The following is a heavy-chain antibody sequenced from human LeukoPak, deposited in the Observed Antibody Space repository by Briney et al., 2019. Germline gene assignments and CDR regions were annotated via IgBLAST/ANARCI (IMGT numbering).Heavy chain of an antibody. CDR3: AREEFSLRRLGIGNWFDP. J-gene: IGHJ5*02. D-gene: IGHD1-1*01. V-gene: IGHV1-46*01. CDR2: INPSGGST. Sequence: GASVKVSCKASGYTFTSYYMHWVRQAPGQGLEWMGIINPSGGSTSYAQKFQGRVTMTRDMSTSTVYMELSSLRSEDTAVYYCAREEFSLRRLGIGNWFDPWGQGTLVTVSS. CDR1: GYTFTSYY.